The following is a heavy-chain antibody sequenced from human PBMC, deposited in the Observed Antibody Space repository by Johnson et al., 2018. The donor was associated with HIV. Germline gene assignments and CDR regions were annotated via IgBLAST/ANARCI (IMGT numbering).Heavy chain of an antibody. CDR2: ISYDGSNK. D-gene: IGHD2-21*01. Sequence: QVQLVESGGGVVQPGRSLRLSCEASGFNFSSYAMHWVRQAPGKGLEWVAVISYDGSNKYYADSVKGRFTISRDNSKNQLHLQMNSLRAEDTAVYYCARDCQMTLCGDAFDIWGQGTMVTVSS. J-gene: IGHJ3*02. V-gene: IGHV3-30-3*01. CDR3: ARDCQMTLCGDAFDI. CDR1: GFNFSSYA.